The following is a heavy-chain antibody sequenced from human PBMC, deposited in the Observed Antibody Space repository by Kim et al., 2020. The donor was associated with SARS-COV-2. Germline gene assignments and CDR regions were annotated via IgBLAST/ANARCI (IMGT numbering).Heavy chain of an antibody. Sequence: SETLSLTCTVSGGSISSSSYYWGWIRQPPGKGLEWIGSIYYSGSTYYNPSLKSRVTISVDTSKNQFSLKLSSVTAADTAVYYCAALYSSSWYPFKPTVDYWGQGTLVTVSS. CDR3: AALYSSSWYPFKPTVDY. J-gene: IGHJ4*02. V-gene: IGHV4-39*01. D-gene: IGHD6-13*01. CDR2: IYYSGST. CDR1: GGSISSSSYY.